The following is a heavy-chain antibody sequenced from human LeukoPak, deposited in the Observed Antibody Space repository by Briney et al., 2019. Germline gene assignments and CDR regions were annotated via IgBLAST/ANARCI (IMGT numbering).Heavy chain of an antibody. CDR1: GFTFSNYW. CDR2: I. D-gene: IGHD6-19*01. CDR3: ARQAGVT. V-gene: IGHV3-7*01. Sequence: GGSLRLSCAASGFTFSNYWMTWYRQAPGKGLECVAHIKGRFTISRDNAENSLYLQMNSLRAEDTAVYYCARQAGVTWGQGTLVTVSS. J-gene: IGHJ5*02.